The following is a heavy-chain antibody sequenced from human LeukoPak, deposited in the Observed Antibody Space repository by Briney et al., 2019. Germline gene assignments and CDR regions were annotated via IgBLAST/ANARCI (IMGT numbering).Heavy chain of an antibody. J-gene: IGHJ4*02. CDR2: ISSSSSYI. D-gene: IGHD3-22*01. Sequence: GGSLRLSCAASGFTFSSYSMNWVRQAPGKGLEWVSSISSSSSYIYYADSVKGRFTISRDNAKNSLYLQMNSLRAEDTAVYYCAKVLRITMIVVVHSTPFDYWGQGTLVTVSS. V-gene: IGHV3-21*04. CDR3: AKVLRITMIVVVHSTPFDY. CDR1: GFTFSSYS.